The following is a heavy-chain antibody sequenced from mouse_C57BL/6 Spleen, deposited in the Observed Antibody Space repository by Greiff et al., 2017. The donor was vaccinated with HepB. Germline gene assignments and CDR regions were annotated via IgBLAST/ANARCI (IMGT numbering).Heavy chain of an antibody. D-gene: IGHD1-1*02. Sequence: VRGEGAGAELAKPVWGVRVSCKASGYTFTSYWMHWVKQRPGQGLEWIGYINPSSGYTKYNQKFKGKATLTADTSSSTAYMQLSSLTYEDSAVYYCARSGCGSYDDAIDYWGQGTSVTVSA. V-gene: IGHV1-7*01. CDR3: ARSGCGSYDDAIDY. J-gene: IGHJ4*01. CDR2: INPSSGYT. CDR1: GYTFTSYW.